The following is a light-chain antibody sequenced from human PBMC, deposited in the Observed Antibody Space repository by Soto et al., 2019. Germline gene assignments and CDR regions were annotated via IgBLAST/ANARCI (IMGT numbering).Light chain of an antibody. V-gene: IGKV3-20*01. CDR2: AAS. CDR1: QTVNSDY. Sequence: EIVLTQSRGTLSLSPGERATLSCRASQTVNSDYLTWYQQKPGQAPRLLIYAASSGATGIPDRFSGSGSETDFTLTINRLEPEDFAVYYCQYYGNSRITFGQGTRLEIK. CDR3: QYYGNSRIT. J-gene: IGKJ5*01.